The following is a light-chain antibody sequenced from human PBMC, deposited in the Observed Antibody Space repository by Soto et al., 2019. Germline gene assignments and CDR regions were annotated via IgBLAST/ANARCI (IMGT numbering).Light chain of an antibody. Sequence: QSALTQPASVSGSPGQSITISCTGTSSDVGGYQYVSWYQQYPGKAPKLVIYEVSNRPSGVSIRFSGSKSGDTASLTISGLQAEDDADYYGCSYTLRCTLLFGGGTKLTV. CDR2: EVS. CDR3: CSYTLRCTLL. V-gene: IGLV2-14*01. CDR1: SSDVGGYQY. J-gene: IGLJ2*01.